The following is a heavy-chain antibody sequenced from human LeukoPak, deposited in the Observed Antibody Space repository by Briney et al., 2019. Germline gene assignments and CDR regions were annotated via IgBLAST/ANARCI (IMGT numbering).Heavy chain of an antibody. CDR3: ARDLYSYGSYYFDY. V-gene: IGHV1-2*02. CDR2: INPNSGGT. J-gene: IGHJ4*02. D-gene: IGHD5-18*01. CDR1: GYTFTGYY. Sequence: ASVKVSCEASGYTFTGYYMHWVRQAPGQGREWMGWINPNSGGTNYAQKFQGRVTMTRDTSISTAYMELSRLRSDDTAVYYCARDLYSYGSYYFDYWGQGTLVTVSS.